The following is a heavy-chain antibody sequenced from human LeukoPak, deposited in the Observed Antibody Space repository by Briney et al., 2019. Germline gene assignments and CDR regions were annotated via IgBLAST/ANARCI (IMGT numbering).Heavy chain of an antibody. CDR1: GFTFSSYA. V-gene: IGHV3-23*01. J-gene: IGHJ4*02. CDR2: ISGSGDST. D-gene: IGHD1-1*01. Sequence: PGGSLRLSCAASGFTFSSYAISWVRLPPGKGLEWVSAISGSGDSTYYADSVKGRFTISRDNSKNTLFLQMNSLRAEDTAVYYCARSHASIWNVYDYWGQGTLVTVSS. CDR3: ARSHASIWNVYDY.